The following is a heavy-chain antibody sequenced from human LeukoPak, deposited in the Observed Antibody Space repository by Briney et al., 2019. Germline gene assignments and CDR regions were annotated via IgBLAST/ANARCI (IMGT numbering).Heavy chain of an antibody. D-gene: IGHD3-3*02. CDR1: GFTFSDYY. V-gene: IGHV3-11*01. Sequence: SGGSLRLFCAASGFTFSDYYMSWIRQAPGKGLEWVSYISSSGSTIYYADSVKGRFTISRDNAKSSLYLQMNSLRAEDTAVYYCALEHSAFDYWGQGTLVTVSS. CDR2: ISSSGSTI. CDR3: ALEHSAFDY. J-gene: IGHJ4*02.